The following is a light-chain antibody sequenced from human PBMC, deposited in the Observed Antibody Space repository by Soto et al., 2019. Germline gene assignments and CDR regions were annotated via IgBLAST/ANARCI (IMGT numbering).Light chain of an antibody. Sequence: ERVMTQFPATLSVSPGAKATLSCRASQTVSNNLAWYQQKPGQAPRLLIYFSSTRATGVPARFSGSGSGTEFTLTIRNLQSEDSAVYYCQHYSEWPLTFGGGTKLETK. CDR2: FSS. CDR3: QHYSEWPLT. CDR1: QTVSNN. V-gene: IGKV3-15*01. J-gene: IGKJ4*01.